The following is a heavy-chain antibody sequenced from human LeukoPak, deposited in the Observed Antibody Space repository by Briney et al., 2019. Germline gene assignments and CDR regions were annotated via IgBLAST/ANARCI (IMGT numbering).Heavy chain of an antibody. D-gene: IGHD3-10*01. Sequence: GESLKISCKGSGYSFTTYWIGWVRQMPGNGLEWMVIIHPDDSDTKYNASFQSHGTISVEKTIMNAYLLWNSLRASDAAMFYCARRYYQRSGTSNYFDYWGQRTLVSVSS. J-gene: IGHJ4*02. V-gene: IGHV5-51*01. CDR2: IHPDDSDT. CDR3: ARRYYQRSGTSNYFDY. CDR1: GYSFTTYW.